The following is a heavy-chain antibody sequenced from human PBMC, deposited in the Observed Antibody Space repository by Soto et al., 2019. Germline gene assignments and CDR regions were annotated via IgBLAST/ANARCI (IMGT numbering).Heavy chain of an antibody. J-gene: IGHJ5*02. Sequence: QVQLVESGGGLVKPGGSLRLSCTTSGFTLSSYYMGWVRQAPGKGLEWISFITPTSNYASYADSVKGRFTISRDNAKYSLFLQMSTVRLEDTVIYFWESPVNPHGGFFFDPGGQGSLFAVSS. CDR3: ESPVNPHGGFFFDP. D-gene: IGHD6-25*01. CDR1: GFTLSSYY. CDR2: ITPTSNYA. V-gene: IGHV3-11*06.